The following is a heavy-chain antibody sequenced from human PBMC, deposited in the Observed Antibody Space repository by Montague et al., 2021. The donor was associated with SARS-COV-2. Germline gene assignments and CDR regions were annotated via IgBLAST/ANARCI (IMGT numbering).Heavy chain of an antibody. Sequence: SLRLSLSASGFTFSSYAMSWVRQAPGKGLEWVSGIVNNGSKSFYADSVKGRFVISRDNSDKMVYLQLNSLRAEDTAIYYCAKETAAISNPLFDSWGQGTLITVSS. CDR2: IVNNGSKS. V-gene: IGHV3-23*05. J-gene: IGHJ4*02. CDR1: GFTFSSYA. CDR3: AKETAAISNPLFDS. D-gene: IGHD6-13*01.